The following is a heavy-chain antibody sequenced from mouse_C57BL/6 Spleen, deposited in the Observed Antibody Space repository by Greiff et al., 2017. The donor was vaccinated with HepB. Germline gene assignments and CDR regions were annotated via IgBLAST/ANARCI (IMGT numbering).Heavy chain of an antibody. CDR1: GYTFTDHT. Sequence: QVQLKESDAELVKPGASVKISCKVSGYTFTDHTIHWMKQRPEQGLEWIGYIYPRDGSTKYNEKFKGKATLTADKSSSTAYMQLNSLTSEDSAVYFCASGIYYDYDRGYFDVWGTGTTVTVSS. D-gene: IGHD2-4*01. J-gene: IGHJ1*03. CDR2: IYPRDGST. CDR3: ASGIYYDYDRGYFDV. V-gene: IGHV1-78*01.